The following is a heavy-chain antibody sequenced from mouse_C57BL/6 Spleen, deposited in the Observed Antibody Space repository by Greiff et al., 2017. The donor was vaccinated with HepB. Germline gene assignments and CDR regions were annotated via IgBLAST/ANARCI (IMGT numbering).Heavy chain of an antibody. V-gene: IGHV1-64*01. CDR1: GYTFTSYW. D-gene: IGHD1-1*01. Sequence: QVQLQQPGAELVKPGASVKLSCKASGYTFTSYWMHWVKQRPGQGLEWIGMIHPNSGSTNYNEKFKSKATLTVYKSSSTAYMQLSSLTSEDSAVYYCARRVHGTDYFDYWGQGTTLTVSS. CDR3: ARRVHGTDYFDY. J-gene: IGHJ2*01. CDR2: IHPNSGST.